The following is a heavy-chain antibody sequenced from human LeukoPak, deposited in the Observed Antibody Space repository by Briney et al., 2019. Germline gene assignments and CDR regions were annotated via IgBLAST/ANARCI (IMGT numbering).Heavy chain of an antibody. V-gene: IGHV3-23*01. CDR1: GFTFNSYA. D-gene: IGHD3-3*01. J-gene: IGHJ4*02. CDR2: ISGSGGST. CDR3: ASSSRYYDFWSGYYPPSQDY. Sequence: GGSLRLSCAASGFTFNSYAMSWVRQAPGKGLEWVSVISGSGGSTYYTDSVKGRFTISRDNSKNTLSLQMNSLRAEDTAVYYCASSSRYYDFWSGYYPPSQDYWGQGTLVTVSS.